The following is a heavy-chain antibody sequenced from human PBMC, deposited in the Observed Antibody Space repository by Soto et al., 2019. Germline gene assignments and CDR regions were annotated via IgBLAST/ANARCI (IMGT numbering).Heavy chain of an antibody. V-gene: IGHV1-18*01. CDR3: ARVGGSGSYYNYFYYYGMDV. J-gene: IGHJ6*02. CDR2: ISAYNGNT. D-gene: IGHD3-10*01. CDR1: GYTFTSYG. Sequence: ASVKVSCKASGYTFTSYGISWVRQAPGQGLEWMGWISAYNGNTNYAQKLQGRVTMTTDTSTSTAYMELRSLRSDDTAVYYCARVGGSGSYYNYFYYYGMDVWGQGTTVTVSS.